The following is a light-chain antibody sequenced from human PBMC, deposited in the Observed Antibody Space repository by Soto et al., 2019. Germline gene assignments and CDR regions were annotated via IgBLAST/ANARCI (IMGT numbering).Light chain of an antibody. J-gene: IGKJ1*01. CDR2: GAS. Sequence: EIVLTQSPGTLSLSPGERATLSCRASQSVSSNYLAWYQRKPGQAPRLLIYGASSRAIDIPNRFSGSGSGTDFTLTITRLAPEDSAVYYFQQYGSSPPTFGQETKVEI. V-gene: IGKV3-20*01. CDR3: QQYGSSPPT. CDR1: QSVSSNY.